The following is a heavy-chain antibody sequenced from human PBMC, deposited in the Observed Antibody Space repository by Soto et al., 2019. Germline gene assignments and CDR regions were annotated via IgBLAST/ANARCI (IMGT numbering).Heavy chain of an antibody. CDR1: GFTVSSNY. CDR2: IYSGGST. CDR3: ASGRVEHNPTGFDL. J-gene: IGHJ5*02. V-gene: IGHV3-53*02. D-gene: IGHD3-16*01. Sequence: EVQVVETGGGLIQPGGSLRLSCAVSGFTVSSNYMSWVRQPPGKGPEWVSDIYSGGSTYYADSVKGRFTISRDNSKNTLYLHMTSLSADTTAVSDCASGRVEHNPTGFDLWCQGTRVTVSS.